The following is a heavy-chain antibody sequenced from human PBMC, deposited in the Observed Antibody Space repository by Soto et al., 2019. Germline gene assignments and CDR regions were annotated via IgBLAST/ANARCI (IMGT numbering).Heavy chain of an antibody. J-gene: IGHJ3*02. Sequence: QMQLVQSGAEVKKPGSSVRVSCEASGGTHPISWVRQAPGQGPERVGGIVPMFGGTNYAQKFQGRVTITPDRSTNTVYLGMNSLSSEDTAVYYCARKGAAAGWQYGFDMWGQGTRVTVSS. CDR1: GGTHP. CDR2: IVPMFGGT. V-gene: IGHV1-69*06. D-gene: IGHD6-19*01. CDR3: ARKGAAAGWQYGFDM.